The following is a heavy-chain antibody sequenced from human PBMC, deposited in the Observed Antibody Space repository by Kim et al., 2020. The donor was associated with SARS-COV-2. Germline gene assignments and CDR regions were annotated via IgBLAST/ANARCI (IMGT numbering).Heavy chain of an antibody. CDR1: GGSISSSDYY. J-gene: IGHJ2*01. V-gene: IGHV4-39*01. Sequence: SETLSLTCSVSGGSISSSDYYWGWIRQPPGKGLEWIATIYYSGSTYYNPSLKGRVTISVDTSKKQFSLRPSSVTAADAAVYYCARHLRNWYFDLWGRGTLVTVSS. CDR2: IYYSGST. CDR3: ARHLRNWYFDL.